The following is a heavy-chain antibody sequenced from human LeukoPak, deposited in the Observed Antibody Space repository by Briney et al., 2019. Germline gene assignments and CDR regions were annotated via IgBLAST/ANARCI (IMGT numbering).Heavy chain of an antibody. CDR3: ARDKTVVPASNWFDP. Sequence: PSQTLSLTCTVSGGSISSGSYYWSWIRQPAGKGLEWIGRIYTSGSTNYNPALKSRVTISVDTSNNQFSLKLSSVTAADTAVYYCARDKTVVPASNWFDPWGQGTLVTVSS. J-gene: IGHJ5*02. V-gene: IGHV4-61*02. CDR1: GGSISSGSYY. D-gene: IGHD2-2*01. CDR2: IYTSGST.